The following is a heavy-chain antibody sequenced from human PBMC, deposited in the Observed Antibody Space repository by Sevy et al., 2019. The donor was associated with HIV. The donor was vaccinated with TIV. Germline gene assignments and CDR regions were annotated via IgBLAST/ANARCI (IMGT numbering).Heavy chain of an antibody. CDR2: IKEDGREK. Sequence: GGSLRLSCAASGFTFSRYWMSWVRQAPGKGLEWVGNIKEDGREKYYADSVKGRFTISRDNAKKSVYVQMNSLRAEDTAMYYCARGDYYGSSDYYTDAFDIWGQGTMVTVSS. CDR3: ARGDYYGSSDYYTDAFDI. CDR1: GFTFSRYW. D-gene: IGHD3-22*01. V-gene: IGHV3-7*04. J-gene: IGHJ3*02.